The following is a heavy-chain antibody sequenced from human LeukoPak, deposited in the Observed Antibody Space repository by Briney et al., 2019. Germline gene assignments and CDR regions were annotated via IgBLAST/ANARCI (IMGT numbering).Heavy chain of an antibody. V-gene: IGHV3-21*01. D-gene: IGHD4/OR15-4a*01. J-gene: IGHJ3*02. CDR1: GFTFDDYA. CDR2: ISSSSSYI. Sequence: GGSLRLSCAASGFTFDDYAMNWVRQAPGKGLEWVSSISSSSSYIYYADSVKGRFTISRDNAKNSLYLQMNSLRAEDTAVYYCARVGASDAFDIWGQGTMVTVSS. CDR3: ARVGASDAFDI.